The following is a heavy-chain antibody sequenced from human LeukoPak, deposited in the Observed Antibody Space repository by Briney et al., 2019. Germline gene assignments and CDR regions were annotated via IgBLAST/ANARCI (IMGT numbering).Heavy chain of an antibody. J-gene: IGHJ4*02. CDR2: IKQDGSEK. D-gene: IGHD1-26*01. CDR3: VRGGRGERPNY. CDR1: GFTFSDYY. V-gene: IGHV3-7*01. Sequence: GGSLRLSCAASGFTFSDYYMSWIRQAPGKGLEWVANIKQDGSEKKYVDSVKGRFTISRDNKNSVYLQLNSLRVEDTAVYYCVRGGRGERPNYWGQGTLVTVSS.